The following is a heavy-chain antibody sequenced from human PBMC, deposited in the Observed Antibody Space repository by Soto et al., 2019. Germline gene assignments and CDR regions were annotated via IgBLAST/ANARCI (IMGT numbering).Heavy chain of an antibody. V-gene: IGHV3-48*01. CDR3: ARRYYNSDAFDV. Sequence: EVQLVESGGGLVEPGGSLRLSCAASGFTFSSYSMNWVRQAPGKGLEWISYISSSSCTIYYADSVTGRFTISRDNAKNSLYLQMNSLRAEDTAVYYCARRYYNSDAFDVWGQGTMVTVSS. CDR1: GFTFSSYS. D-gene: IGHD1-1*01. J-gene: IGHJ3*01. CDR2: ISSSSCTI.